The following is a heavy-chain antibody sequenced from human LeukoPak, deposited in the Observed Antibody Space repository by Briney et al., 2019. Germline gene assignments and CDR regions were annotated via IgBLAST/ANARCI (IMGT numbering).Heavy chain of an antibody. CDR1: GFTFSSYA. V-gene: IGHV3-66*01. CDR2: IYTGGST. Sequence: GGSLRLSCAASGFTFSSYAMSWVRQAPGKGLEWVSVIYTGGSTYYADSVKGRFTISRDNSKNTLYLQINSLRAEDTAVYYCARRYNWNYGFDYWGQGTLVTVSS. D-gene: IGHD1-7*01. CDR3: ARRYNWNYGFDY. J-gene: IGHJ4*02.